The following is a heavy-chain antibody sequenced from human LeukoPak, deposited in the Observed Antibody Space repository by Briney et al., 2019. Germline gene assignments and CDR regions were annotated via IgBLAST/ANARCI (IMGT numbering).Heavy chain of an antibody. CDR1: GGSISSYY. D-gene: IGHD6-19*01. V-gene: IGHV4-59*01. CDR3: ARNGGGWGDYVDY. CDR2: IYYSGSA. Sequence: SETLSLTCTVSGGSISSYYWSWIRQPPGKGLEWIGYIYYSGSANYNPSLKSRVTISVDTSKNQFSLKLSSVTAADTAVYYCARNGGGWGDYVDYWGQGTLVTVSS. J-gene: IGHJ4*02.